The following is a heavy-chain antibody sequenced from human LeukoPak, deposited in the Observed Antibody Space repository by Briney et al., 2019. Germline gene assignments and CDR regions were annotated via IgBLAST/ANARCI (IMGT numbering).Heavy chain of an antibody. Sequence: GRSLRLSCAASGFAFSSYDMHWVRQVPGKGLVWISRINIDGTTTNYADSVRGRFTVSRDNAKNTMYLQVNSLRVEDTAVYYCARDSYEVGATFDYWGQGTLVTVSS. D-gene: IGHD1-26*01. J-gene: IGHJ4*02. CDR1: GFAFSSYD. CDR2: INIDGTTT. CDR3: ARDSYEVGATFDY. V-gene: IGHV3-74*01.